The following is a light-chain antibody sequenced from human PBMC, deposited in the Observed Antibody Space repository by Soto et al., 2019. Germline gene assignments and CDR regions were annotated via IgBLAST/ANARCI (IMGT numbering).Light chain of an antibody. CDR2: GAS. Sequence: EIVMTQSPATLSVSPGERATLSCRASQSITRNLAWYQQSPGQAPRLLIYGASTRATGIPARFSGSGSGTEFTLTINSLQSEDFAVYFCHQRYNWPRVTFGQGTRLEIK. CDR1: QSITRN. V-gene: IGKV3-15*01. CDR3: HQRYNWPRVT. J-gene: IGKJ5*01.